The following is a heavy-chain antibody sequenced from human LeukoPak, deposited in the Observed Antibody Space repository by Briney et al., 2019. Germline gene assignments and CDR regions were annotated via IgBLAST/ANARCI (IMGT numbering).Heavy chain of an antibody. J-gene: IGHJ5*02. D-gene: IGHD1-20*01. CDR3: ARAPLTSRSNWNDVGGWFDP. CDR1: GGTFSSYA. V-gene: IGHV1-69*05. Sequence: SVKVSCKASGGTFSSYAISWVRQAPGQGLEWMGGIIPIFGTANYAQKFQGRVTITTDESTSTAYMELSSLRSEDTAVYYCARAPLTSRSNWNDVGGWFDPWGQGTLVTVSS. CDR2: IIPIFGTA.